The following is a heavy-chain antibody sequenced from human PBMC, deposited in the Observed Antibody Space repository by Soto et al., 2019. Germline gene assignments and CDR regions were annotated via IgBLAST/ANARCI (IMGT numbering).Heavy chain of an antibody. J-gene: IGHJ3*01. CDR2: ISKNGDNQ. V-gene: IGHV3-30*18. D-gene: IGHD2-2*01. CDR1: GFSFNIFG. Sequence: WGSLRVSCATPGFSFNIFGIHCVPQAPGKALEWVGLISKNGDNQYYGDSAKGRFIISRDNPRNRLYLQLHSLRPDDTAVYYCAKDAYHAAFDVWGQGTMVTVSS. CDR3: AKDAYHAAFDV.